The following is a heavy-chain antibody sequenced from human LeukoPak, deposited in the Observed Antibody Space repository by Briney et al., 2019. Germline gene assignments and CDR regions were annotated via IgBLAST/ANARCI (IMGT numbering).Heavy chain of an antibody. CDR3: ARDRSANDQGRYSQH. V-gene: IGHV1-46*01. CDR1: GYTLTELS. Sequence: ASVKVSCKVSGYTLTELSMHWVRQAPGQGLEWMGIINPSGGSTSYAQKFQGRVTMTRDTSTSTVYMELSSPRSEDTTVYYCARDRSANDQGRYSQHWGQGTLVTVSS. J-gene: IGHJ1*01. D-gene: IGHD3-16*01. CDR2: INPSGGST.